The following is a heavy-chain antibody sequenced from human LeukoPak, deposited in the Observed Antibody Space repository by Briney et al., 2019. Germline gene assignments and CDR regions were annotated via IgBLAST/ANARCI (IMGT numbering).Heavy chain of an antibody. CDR1: GFTFSSYE. CDR2: VSSSGSSI. CDR3: ARDPRCSSMSCYRSSFYGMDV. V-gene: IGHV3-48*03. J-gene: IGHJ6*02. Sequence: GGSLRLSCAASGFTFSSYEMNWVRQAPGKGLEWVSYVSSSGSSIYYADSVKGRFTISRDNAKNSLYLQMNSLRAEDTAVYYCARDPRCSSMSCYRSSFYGMDVWGQGTTVTVSS. D-gene: IGHD2-2*01.